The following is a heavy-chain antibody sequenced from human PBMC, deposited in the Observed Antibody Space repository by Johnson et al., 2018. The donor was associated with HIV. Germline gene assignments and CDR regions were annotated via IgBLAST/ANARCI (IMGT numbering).Heavy chain of an antibody. Sequence: QVQLVESGGGVVQPGRSLRLSCAASGFTFSSYSMHWVRQAPGKGLEWVAVRSYDGRNKYYVDSVKGRFTISRDNSKNTLYLQLGSLRAEDMAVYYCAREGRGSSSGAFDIWGQGTMVTVSS. CDR1: GFTFSSYS. V-gene: IGHV3-30*14. CDR3: AREGRGSSSGAFDI. J-gene: IGHJ3*02. CDR2: RSYDGRNK. D-gene: IGHD6-6*01.